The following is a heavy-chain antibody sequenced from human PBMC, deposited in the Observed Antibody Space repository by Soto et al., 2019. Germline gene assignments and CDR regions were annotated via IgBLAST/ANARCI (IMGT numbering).Heavy chain of an antibody. CDR3: ATVLGGTLFDAFDI. CDR2: FDPEDGET. J-gene: IGHJ3*02. V-gene: IGHV1-24*01. CDR1: GYTFTELS. Sequence: ASVKSYCKVSGYTFTELSMHWVRQAPAKGLEWMGGFDPEDGETIYTQKFQGRDTITEDTSTDTAYMELSSLRSEETAVYYCATVLGGTLFDAFDIWGQGTMVTVSS. D-gene: IGHD1-26*01.